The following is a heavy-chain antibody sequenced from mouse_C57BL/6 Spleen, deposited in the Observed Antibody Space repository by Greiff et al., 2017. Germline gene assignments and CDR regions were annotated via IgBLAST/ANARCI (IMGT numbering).Heavy chain of an antibody. CDR2: IDPENGDT. Sequence: EVQLQESGAELVRPGASVKLSCTASGFNIKDDYMHWVKQRPEQGLEWIGWIDPENGDTEYASKFQGKATITADTSSNTAYLQLSSLTSEDTAVYYCTRNHYDYGYFDYWGQGTTLTVSS. J-gene: IGHJ2*01. V-gene: IGHV14-4*01. CDR1: GFNIKDDY. D-gene: IGHD2-4*01. CDR3: TRNHYDYGYFDY.